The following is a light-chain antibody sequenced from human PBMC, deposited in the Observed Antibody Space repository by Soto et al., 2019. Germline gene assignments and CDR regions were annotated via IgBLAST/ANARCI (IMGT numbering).Light chain of an antibody. CDR1: QSVSSY. V-gene: IGKV3D-15*01. CDR2: DAS. Sequence: EIVMTQSPATLSVSPGERATLSCRASQSVSSYLAWYQQKPGQAPRLLIYDASNRATGIPARFSGSGSGTDFTLTISRLEPEDFAVFYCQHYDSLPITFGQGTRLEIK. J-gene: IGKJ5*01. CDR3: QHYDSLPIT.